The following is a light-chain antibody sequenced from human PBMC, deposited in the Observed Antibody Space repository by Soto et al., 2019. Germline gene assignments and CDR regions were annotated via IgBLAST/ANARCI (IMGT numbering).Light chain of an antibody. CDR2: DVT. V-gene: IGLV2-11*01. CDR1: NSDIGGYNY. Sequence: QSALTQPRSVSGSPGQSVTISCTGTNSDIGGYNYVSWYQQHPGSAPKVIIYDVTRRPSGVPDRFSGSKSGNTASLTISGLQDEDEADYYCCSYAGTYSFWVFGGGTKLTVL. J-gene: IGLJ3*02. CDR3: CSYAGTYSFWV.